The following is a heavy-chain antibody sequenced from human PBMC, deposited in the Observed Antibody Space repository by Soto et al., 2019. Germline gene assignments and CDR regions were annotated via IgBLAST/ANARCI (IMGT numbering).Heavy chain of an antibody. CDR2: IYYSGST. CDR1: GGSISSSSYY. V-gene: IGHV4-39*01. D-gene: IGHD5-18*01. J-gene: IGHJ4*02. CDR3: ARGRYVLYSYGYHFDY. Sequence: PSETLSLTCTVSGGSISSSSYYWGWIRQPPGKGLEWIGSIYYSGSTYYNPSLKSRVTISVDTSKNQFSLKLSSATAADTAVYYCARGRYVLYSYGYHFDYWGQGTLVTVSS.